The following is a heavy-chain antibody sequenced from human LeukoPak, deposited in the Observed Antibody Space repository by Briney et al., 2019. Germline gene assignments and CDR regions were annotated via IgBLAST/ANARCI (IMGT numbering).Heavy chain of an antibody. J-gene: IGHJ3*02. Sequence: SETLSLTCAVYGGSFSGYYWSWIRQPPGKGLEWIGEINHSGSTNYNPSLKSRVTMSVDTSKNQFSLKLSSVTAADTAVYYCARHRDDYYDNSASAFDIWSQGTMVTVSS. D-gene: IGHD3-22*01. CDR3: ARHRDDYYDNSASAFDI. CDR2: INHSGST. CDR1: GGSFSGYY. V-gene: IGHV4-34*01.